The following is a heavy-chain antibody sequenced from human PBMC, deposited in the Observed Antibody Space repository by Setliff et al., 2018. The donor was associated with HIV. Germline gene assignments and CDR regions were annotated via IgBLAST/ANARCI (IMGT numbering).Heavy chain of an antibody. CDR1: GGSISNYY. V-gene: IGHV4-59*12. CDR2: IYYSGST. Sequence: SETLSLTCTVSGGSISNYYWSWIRQPPGKGLQWIGYIYYSGSTNYNPSLKSRVIMSVDTSKKQFYLKLSSVTAADTAVYYCARDRYGGTYDAFEIWGQGTMVTVSS. J-gene: IGHJ3*02. D-gene: IGHD1-26*01. CDR3: ARDRYGGTYDAFEI.